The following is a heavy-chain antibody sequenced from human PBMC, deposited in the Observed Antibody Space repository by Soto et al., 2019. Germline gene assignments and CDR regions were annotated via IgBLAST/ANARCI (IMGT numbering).Heavy chain of an antibody. CDR3: ARVRRAVAQDTYYYYYGMDV. CDR2: ISSSSSYI. V-gene: IGHV3-21*01. Sequence: GSLRLSCAASGFPLSSYSMNWVRQAPGKGLEWVSSISSSSSYIYYADSVKGRFTISRDNAKNSLYLQMNSLRAEDTAVYYCARVRRAVAQDTYYYYYGMDVWGQGTTVTVSS. J-gene: IGHJ6*02. D-gene: IGHD6-19*01. CDR1: GFPLSSYS.